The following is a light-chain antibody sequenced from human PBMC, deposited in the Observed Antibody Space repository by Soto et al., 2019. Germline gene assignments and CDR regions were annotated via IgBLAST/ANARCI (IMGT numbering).Light chain of an antibody. CDR1: QGISND. Sequence: DIQMTQSPSSLSASVGDRDTITCRASQGISNDLAWYQQKPGKVPKLLIYAASTLQSGAPSRFSGSGSGTDFILTISSLQPEDVATYYCQKYNSAPHTFGQGTRLEIK. CDR2: AAS. CDR3: QKYNSAPHT. V-gene: IGKV1-27*01. J-gene: IGKJ5*01.